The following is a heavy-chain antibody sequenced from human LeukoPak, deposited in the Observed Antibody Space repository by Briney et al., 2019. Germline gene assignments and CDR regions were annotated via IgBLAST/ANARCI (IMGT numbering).Heavy chain of an antibody. D-gene: IGHD3-22*01. J-gene: IGHJ4*02. Sequence: SETLSPTCTVSGGSISSSSYYWGWIRQPPGKGLEWIGSIYYSGSTYYNPSLKSRVTISVDTSKNQFSLKLSSVAAADTAVYYCARQGDSSGYYYFDYWGQGTLVTVSS. CDR1: GGSISSSSYY. V-gene: IGHV4-39*01. CDR3: ARQGDSSGYYYFDY. CDR2: IYYSGST.